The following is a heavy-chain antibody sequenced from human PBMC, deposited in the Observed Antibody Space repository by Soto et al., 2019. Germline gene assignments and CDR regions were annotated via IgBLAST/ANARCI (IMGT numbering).Heavy chain of an antibody. CDR3: ATKGFRPTTAY. CDR1: GYTLTTYP. Sequence: QLHLVQSGTEVKKPGASVTISCEASGYTLTTYPIHWVRQAPGQRLEWMGWIDAGKGDTRYSQTFRGRVTFTRDTSANTASMELSDLPSADSAIYYCATKGFRPTTAYCGQGTQVTVSS. V-gene: IGHV1-3*01. J-gene: IGHJ4*02. CDR2: IDAGKGDT. D-gene: IGHD4-17*01.